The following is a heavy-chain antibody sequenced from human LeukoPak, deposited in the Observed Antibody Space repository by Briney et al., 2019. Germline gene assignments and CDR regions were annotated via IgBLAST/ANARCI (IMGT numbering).Heavy chain of an antibody. J-gene: IGHJ6*03. Sequence: GGSLRLSCAASGFTFSSYSMNWVRQAPGKGLEWVSYISSSGSTIYYADSVKGRFTISRDNAKNSLYLQMNSLRAEDTAVYYCARDIRGSYESYYYYYYMDVWGKGTTVTVSS. CDR2: ISSSGSTI. CDR1: GFTFSSYS. V-gene: IGHV3-48*04. CDR3: ARDIRGSYESYYYYYYMDV. D-gene: IGHD1-26*01.